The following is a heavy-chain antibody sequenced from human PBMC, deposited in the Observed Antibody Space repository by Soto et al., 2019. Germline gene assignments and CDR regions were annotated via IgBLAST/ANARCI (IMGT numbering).Heavy chain of an antibody. CDR1: GDSISSGDYY. CDR2: IYYSGST. Sequence: PSETLSLTCTVSGDSISSGDYYWSWIRQPPGKGLEWIGYIYYSGSTNYNPSLKSRVTISVDTSKNQFSLKLSSVTAADTAVYYCARAPRPPYYYDSSGYFDYWGQGTLVTVSS. CDR3: ARAPRPPYYYDSSGYFDY. D-gene: IGHD3-22*01. J-gene: IGHJ4*02. V-gene: IGHV4-61*08.